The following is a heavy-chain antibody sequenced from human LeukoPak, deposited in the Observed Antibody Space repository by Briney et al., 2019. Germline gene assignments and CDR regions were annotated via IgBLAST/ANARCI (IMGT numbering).Heavy chain of an antibody. V-gene: IGHV1-69*04. J-gene: IGHJ3*02. D-gene: IGHD2-21*01. Sequence: SMKVSCKASGGTFSSYTISWVRQAPGQGLEWMGRIIPILGIANYAQKFQGRVTITADKSTSTAYMELSSLRSEDTAVYYCARDGNCGGDCESAFDIWGQGTMVTVSS. CDR1: GGTFSSYT. CDR2: IIPILGIA. CDR3: ARDGNCGGDCESAFDI.